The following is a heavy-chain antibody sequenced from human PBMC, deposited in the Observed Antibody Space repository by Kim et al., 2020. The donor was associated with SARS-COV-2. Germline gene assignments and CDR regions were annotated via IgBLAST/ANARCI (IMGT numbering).Heavy chain of an antibody. Sequence: GGSLRLSCAASGFTFSSYSMNWVRQAPGKGLEWVSSISSSSSYIYYADSVKGRFTISRDNAKNSLYLQMNSLRAEDTAVYYCARGYGSGSYLIGYWGQGTLVTVSS. J-gene: IGHJ4*02. D-gene: IGHD3-10*01. CDR1: GFTFSSYS. CDR2: ISSSSSYI. V-gene: IGHV3-21*04. CDR3: ARGYGSGSYLIGY.